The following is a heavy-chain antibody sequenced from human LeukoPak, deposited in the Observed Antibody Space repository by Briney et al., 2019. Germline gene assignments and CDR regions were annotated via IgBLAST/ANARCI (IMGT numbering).Heavy chain of an antibody. CDR3: ARALRYGSGSLATAMDV. V-gene: IGHV1-69*13. CDR2: IIPGFGTA. Sequence: SVKVSCKTSGGTFSSFGISWVRQAPGQGLEWMGGIIPGFGTANYPQKFQGRVTITADESTRTAYMEVRRLTSEDTAMYFCARALRYGSGSLATAMDVWGQGTTVTVSS. D-gene: IGHD3-10*01. CDR1: GGTFSSFG. J-gene: IGHJ6*02.